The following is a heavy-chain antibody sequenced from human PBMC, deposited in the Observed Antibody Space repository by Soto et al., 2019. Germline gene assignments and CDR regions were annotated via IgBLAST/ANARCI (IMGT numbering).Heavy chain of an antibody. CDR3: ARVGGRGYSYGPHPVNY. V-gene: IGHV4-31*03. CDR1: GGSISSGGYY. CDR2: IYYSGST. D-gene: IGHD5-18*01. Sequence: PSETLSLTCTVSGGSISSGGYYWSWIRQHPGKGLEWIGYIYYSGSTYYNPSLKSRVTISVDTSKNQFSLKLSSVTAADTAVYYCARVGGRGYSYGPHPVNYWGQGTLVTVSS. J-gene: IGHJ4*02.